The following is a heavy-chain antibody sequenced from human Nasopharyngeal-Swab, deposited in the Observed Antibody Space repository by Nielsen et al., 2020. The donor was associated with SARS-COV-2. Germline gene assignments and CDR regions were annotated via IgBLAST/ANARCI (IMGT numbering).Heavy chain of an antibody. V-gene: IGHV4-61*01. CDR1: GGSVSSGSYY. Sequence: SETLSLTCTVSGGSVSSGSYYWSWIRQPPGKGLEWIGYIYYSGSTNYNPSLKSRVTISVDSSKNQFSLKLSSVTAADTAVYYCARGKAVTYDYWGQGTLVTVSS. D-gene: IGHD4-17*01. CDR2: IYYSGST. J-gene: IGHJ4*02. CDR3: ARGKAVTYDY.